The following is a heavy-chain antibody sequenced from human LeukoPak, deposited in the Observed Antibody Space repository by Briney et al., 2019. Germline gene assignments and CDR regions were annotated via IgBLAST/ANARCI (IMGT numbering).Heavy chain of an antibody. CDR1: GYTFTSYA. Sequence: ASVKVSCKASGYTFTSYAMHWVRQAPGQRLEWMGWINAGNGNTKYSQKFQSRVTITRDTSASTAYMELSSLRSEDTAVYYCARSPPSGIVGATVSDFDYWGQGTLVTVSS. V-gene: IGHV1-3*01. CDR3: ARSPPSGIVGATVSDFDY. CDR2: INAGNGNT. D-gene: IGHD1-26*01. J-gene: IGHJ4*02.